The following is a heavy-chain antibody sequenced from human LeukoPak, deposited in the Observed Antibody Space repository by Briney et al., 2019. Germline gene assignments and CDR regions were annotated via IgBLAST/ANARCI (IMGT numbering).Heavy chain of an antibody. CDR1: GYSFTSYW. CDR3: ARWAGDSSGYYYVAALD. D-gene: IGHD3-22*01. Sequence: GESLNISCKGSGYSFTSYWIGWVRQMHGKGLEWMGIIYPGDSDTRYSPSFQGQVTISADKSISTAYLQWSSLKASDTAMYYCARWAGDSSGYYYVAALDWGQGTLVTVSS. CDR2: IYPGDSDT. V-gene: IGHV5-51*01. J-gene: IGHJ4*02.